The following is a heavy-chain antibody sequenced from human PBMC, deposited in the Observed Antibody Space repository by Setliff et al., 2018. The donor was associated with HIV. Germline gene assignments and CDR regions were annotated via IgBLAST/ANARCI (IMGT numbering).Heavy chain of an antibody. CDR2: VHTSGST. CDR3: STILHRYCTVTSCPSGS. J-gene: IGHJ5*02. Sequence: PSETLSLTCTVSGYSISSGYHWSWSRQSAGKGLEWLGHVHTSGSTDYNSSLKSRVTISMATSKNQFSLKLGSVTAADTAVYSCSTILHRYCTVTSCPSGSWGQGTLVTVSS. D-gene: IGHD2-8*02. V-gene: IGHV4-61*09. CDR1: GYSISSGYH.